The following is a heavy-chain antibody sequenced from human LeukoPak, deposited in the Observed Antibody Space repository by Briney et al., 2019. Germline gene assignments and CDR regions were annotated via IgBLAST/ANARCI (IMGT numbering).Heavy chain of an antibody. CDR3: ARVGERRDYYYDSSGSRWFDP. D-gene: IGHD3-22*01. Sequence: PSGTLSLTCAVSGGSISSSNWWSWVRQPPGKGLEWIGEIYHSGSTNYNPSLKSRVTISVDTSKNQFSLKLSSVTAADTAVYYCARVGERRDYYYDSSGSRWFDPWGQGTLVTVSS. V-gene: IGHV4-4*02. CDR1: GGSISSSNW. J-gene: IGHJ5*02. CDR2: IYHSGST.